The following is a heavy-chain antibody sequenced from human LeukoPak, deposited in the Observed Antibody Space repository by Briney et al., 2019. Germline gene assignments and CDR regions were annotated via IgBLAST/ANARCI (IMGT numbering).Heavy chain of an antibody. D-gene: IGHD3-22*01. V-gene: IGHV1-18*01. CDR2: ISGYNDNT. CDR1: GYTFTSYS. CDR3: ARVFSYYYDSTGYYYGGFDY. J-gene: IGHJ4*02. Sequence: GASVKVSCKASGYTFTSYSISWVRQAPGQGLEWMGWISGYNDNTNYAQNLQGRVTMTTDTSTSTAYMEPRSLKSDDTAIYYCARVFSYYYDSTGYYYGGFDYWGQGTLVTVST.